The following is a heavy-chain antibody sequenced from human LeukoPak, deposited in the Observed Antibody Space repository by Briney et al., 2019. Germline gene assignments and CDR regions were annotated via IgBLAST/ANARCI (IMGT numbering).Heavy chain of an antibody. CDR2: ISFDGTDK. Sequence: GGSLRLSCTASGFTLSGDAMHWVRQAPGKGLQWVADISFDGTDKNYADSVEGRFTTSRDNSKNTLFLQMNSLTTDDTALFYCARETHDALDLWGPGTLVTVSS. J-gene: IGHJ3*01. V-gene: IGHV3-30*04. CDR3: ARETHDALDL. CDR1: GFTLSGDA.